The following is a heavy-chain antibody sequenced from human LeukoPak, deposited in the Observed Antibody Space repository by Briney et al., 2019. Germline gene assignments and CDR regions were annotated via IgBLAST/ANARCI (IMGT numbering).Heavy chain of an antibody. J-gene: IGHJ3*02. CDR1: GFTFSSYA. D-gene: IGHD5-24*01. CDR3: ARDRVLGWLQLENAFDI. CDR2: ISGSGGST. Sequence: PGGSLRLSCAASGFTFSSYAMSWVRQAPGWGLEWVSAISGSGGSTYYADSVKGRFTISRDNAKNSLYLQMNSLRAEDTAVYYCARDRVLGWLQLENAFDIWGQGTMVTVSS. V-gene: IGHV3-23*01.